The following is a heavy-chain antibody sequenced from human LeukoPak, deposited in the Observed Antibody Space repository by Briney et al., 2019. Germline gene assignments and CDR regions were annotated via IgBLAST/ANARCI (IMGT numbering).Heavy chain of an antibody. CDR1: GFTFSSYG. D-gene: IGHD2-21*01. CDR2: ISGSGGST. V-gene: IGHV3-23*01. CDR3: AKGDAVVNAIEH. Sequence: GGSLRLSCAASGFTFSSYGMTWVRQAPGKGLEWVSAISGSGGSTYYADSVKGRFTISRDNSKNTLYLQMNSLRAEDTAVYYCAKGDAVVNAIEHWGQGTLVTVSS. J-gene: IGHJ1*01.